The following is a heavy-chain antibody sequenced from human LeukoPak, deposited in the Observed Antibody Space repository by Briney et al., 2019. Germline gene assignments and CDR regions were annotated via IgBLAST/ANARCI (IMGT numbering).Heavy chain of an antibody. V-gene: IGHV3-23*01. CDR1: GFTFSSYA. CDR3: AKVSKRFWRGYYLFDY. CDR2: ISGSGGST. Sequence: PGGSLRLSCAASGFTFSSYAMSWVRQAPGKGLEWVSAISGSGGSTYYADSVKGRFTISRDNSKNTLYLQMNSLRAEDTAVYYCAKVSKRFWRGYYLFDYWGQGTLVTVSS. J-gene: IGHJ4*02. D-gene: IGHD3-3*01.